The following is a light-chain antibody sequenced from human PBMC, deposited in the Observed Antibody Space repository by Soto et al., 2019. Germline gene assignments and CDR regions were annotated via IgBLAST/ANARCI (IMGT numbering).Light chain of an antibody. Sequence: DIQMTQSPSTLSASGGEKVTNTCRASQSISGWLAWYQQKPGEAPKILIYDASSLESGVPSRFSGSGSGTEFTLTISSLQPDDFATYYCQQYDSYSWTFGQGTKV. J-gene: IGKJ1*01. CDR2: DAS. CDR3: QQYDSYSWT. V-gene: IGKV1-5*01. CDR1: QSISGW.